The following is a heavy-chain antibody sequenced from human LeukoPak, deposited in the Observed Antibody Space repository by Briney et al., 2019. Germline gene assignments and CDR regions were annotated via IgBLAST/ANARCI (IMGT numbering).Heavy chain of an antibody. J-gene: IGHJ4*02. CDR2: ISSKTNGGTT. D-gene: IGHD3-10*01. Sequence: GGSLRLSCTASGFTFGDYGMSGVRQAPGKGREGVGFISSKTNGGTTEYDACVKGRFTISRADSESIAYLQVNSLKTDDIAVYYCTRAYYYDSGTYYRDYFDYWGQGTLVTVSS. CDR3: TRAYYYDSGTYYRDYFDY. CDR1: GFTFGDYG. V-gene: IGHV3-49*04.